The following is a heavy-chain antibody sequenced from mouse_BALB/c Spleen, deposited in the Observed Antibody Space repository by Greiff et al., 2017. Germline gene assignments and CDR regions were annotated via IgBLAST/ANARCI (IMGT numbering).Heavy chain of an antibody. CDR2: IHYSGST. Sequence: VQLQQSGPDLVKPSQSLSLTCTVTGYSITSGYSWHWIRQFPGNKLEWMGYIHYSGSTNYNPSLKSRISITRDTSKNQFFLQLNSVTTEDTATDYCAKQSYYYAMDYWGQGTSVTVSS. CDR3: AKQSYYYAMDY. J-gene: IGHJ4*01. V-gene: IGHV3-1*02. CDR1: GYSITSGYS.